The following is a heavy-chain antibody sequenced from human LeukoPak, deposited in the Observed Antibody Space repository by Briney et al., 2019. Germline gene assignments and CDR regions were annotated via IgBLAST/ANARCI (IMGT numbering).Heavy chain of an antibody. D-gene: IGHD1-1*01. V-gene: IGHV3-21*01. CDR3: ARGGPTSLLDMDV. CDR1: GFTFSSYS. CDR2: ISSSSYI. Sequence: GGSLRLSCAASGFTFSSYSMNWVRQAPGKGLEWVSSISSSSYIYYADSVKGRFTISRDNAKDSLYLQMNSLRAEDTAVYYCARGGPTSLLDMDVWGKGTRVTVSS. J-gene: IGHJ6*03.